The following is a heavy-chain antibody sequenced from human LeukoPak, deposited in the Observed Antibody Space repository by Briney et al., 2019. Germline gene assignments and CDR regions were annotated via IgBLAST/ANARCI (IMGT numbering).Heavy chain of an antibody. Sequence: PGGSLRLSCAASGFTYSDYYMSWIRQAPGKGLEWVSYISSSGSTIYYADSVKGRFTISRDNAKNSLYLQMNSLRAEDTAVYYCATQFTATAGTIYFQHWGQGTLVTVSS. V-gene: IGHV3-11*01. CDR3: ATQFTATAGTIYFQH. CDR2: ISSSGSTI. CDR1: GFTYSDYY. J-gene: IGHJ1*01. D-gene: IGHD6-13*01.